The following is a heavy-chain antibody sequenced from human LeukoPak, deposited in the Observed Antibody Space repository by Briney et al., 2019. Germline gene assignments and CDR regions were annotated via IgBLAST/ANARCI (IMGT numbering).Heavy chain of an antibody. CDR3: AKDGYSSSPDALGYMDV. D-gene: IGHD6-13*01. J-gene: IGHJ6*03. CDR1: GFTFSSYG. V-gene: IGHV3-33*06. CDR2: IWYDGSNK. Sequence: GGSLRLSCAASGFTFSSYGMHWVRQAPGKGLEWVAVIWYDGSNKYYADSVKGRFTISRDNSKNTLYLQMNSLRAEDTAVYYCAKDGYSSSPDALGYMDVWGKGTTVTVSS.